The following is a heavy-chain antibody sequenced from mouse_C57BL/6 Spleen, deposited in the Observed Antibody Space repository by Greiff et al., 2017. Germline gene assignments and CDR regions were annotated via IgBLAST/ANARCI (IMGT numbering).Heavy chain of an antibody. CDR2: IYPGDGDT. CDR3: ATAQASNYSMDY. Sequence: VKLMESGPELVKPGASVKISCKASGYAFSSSWMNWVKQRPGKGLEWIGRIYPGDGDTNYNGKFKGKATLTADTSSSTAYMQLSSLTSEDSAVYFCATAQASNYSMDYWGQGTSVTVSA. V-gene: IGHV1-82*01. J-gene: IGHJ4*01. CDR1: GYAFSSSW. D-gene: IGHD3-2*02.